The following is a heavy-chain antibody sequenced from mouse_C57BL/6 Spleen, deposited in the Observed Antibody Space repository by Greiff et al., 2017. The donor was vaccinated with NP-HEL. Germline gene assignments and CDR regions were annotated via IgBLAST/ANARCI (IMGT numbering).Heavy chain of an antibody. Sequence: EVQLQQSGPELVKPGASVKISCKASGYTFTDYYMNWVKQSHGKSLEWIGDINPNNGGTSYNQKFKGKATLTVDKSSSTAYMELRSLTSEDSAVYYCARRRGWNMDYALIGWGQGTTLTVSS. CDR1: GYTFTDYY. CDR3: ARRRGWNMDYALIG. D-gene: IGHD2-4*01. CDR2: INPNNGGT. V-gene: IGHV1-26*01. J-gene: IGHJ2*01.